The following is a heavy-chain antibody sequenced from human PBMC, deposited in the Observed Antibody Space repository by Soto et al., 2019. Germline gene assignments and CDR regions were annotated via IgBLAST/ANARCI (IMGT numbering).Heavy chain of an antibody. CDR2: ISGSGGST. CDR3: AKSMIVVVITTGFDP. Sequence: GGSLRLSCAASGFTFSSYATSWVRQAPGKGLEWVSAISGSGGSTYYADSVKGRFTISRDNSKNTLYLQMNSLRAEDTAVYYCAKSMIVVVITTGFDPWGQGTLVTVSS. D-gene: IGHD3-22*01. J-gene: IGHJ5*02. V-gene: IGHV3-23*01. CDR1: GFTFSSYA.